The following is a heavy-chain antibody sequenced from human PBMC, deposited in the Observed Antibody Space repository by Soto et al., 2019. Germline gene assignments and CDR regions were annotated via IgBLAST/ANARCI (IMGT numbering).Heavy chain of an antibody. CDR2: IYYSGST. J-gene: IGHJ5*02. CDR3: ASQDSDFWSGYRPPVWFDP. D-gene: IGHD3-3*01. V-gene: IGHV4-31*03. Sequence: PSETLSLTCTVSGGSISSGGYYWSWIRQHPGKGLEWIGYIYYSGSTYYNPSLKSRVTISVDTSKNQFSLKLSSVTAADTAVYYCASQDSDFWSGYRPPVWFDPWGQGTLVTVSS. CDR1: GGSISSGGYY.